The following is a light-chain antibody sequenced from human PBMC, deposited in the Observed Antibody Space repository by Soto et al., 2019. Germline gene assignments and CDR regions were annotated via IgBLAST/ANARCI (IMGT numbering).Light chain of an antibody. Sequence: EVVLTQSPVTLSLSPGERASLSCRASQFLSSYLAWYQQKPGQPPRLLIYDVSNRATGIPARFSGSGSGTDFTLTITSLEPEDFAVYFCHQRYNWPRVTFGQGTRLEIK. CDR1: QFLSSY. V-gene: IGKV3-11*01. CDR2: DVS. CDR3: HQRYNWPRVT. J-gene: IGKJ5*01.